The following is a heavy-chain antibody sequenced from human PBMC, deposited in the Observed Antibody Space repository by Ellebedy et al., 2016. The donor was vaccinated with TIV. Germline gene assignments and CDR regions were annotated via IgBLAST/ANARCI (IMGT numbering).Heavy chain of an antibody. CDR3: ARAAAAGFFWYCDL. V-gene: IGHV7-4-1*02. CDR2: LNTNTGNP. Sequence: AASVKVSCKASGYSFINYAMNWVRQAPGQGLEWMGWLNTNTGNPTYAQGFTGRFVFSFDTSVSTAYLHISSLKAEDTAIYYCARAAAAGFFWYCDLWGRGTLVTVSS. J-gene: IGHJ2*01. CDR1: GYSFINYA. D-gene: IGHD6-13*01.